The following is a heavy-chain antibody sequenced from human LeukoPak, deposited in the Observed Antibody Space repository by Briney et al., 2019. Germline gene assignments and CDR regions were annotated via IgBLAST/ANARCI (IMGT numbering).Heavy chain of an antibody. V-gene: IGHV3-49*03. D-gene: IGHD7-27*01. CDR3: TRDRTGDRTDAFDI. CDR2: IRSKADGGTT. CDR1: GFTFGDYA. Sequence: PGGSLRLSCTASGFTFGDYAMTWYRQAPGKGLEWVGFIRSKADGGTTENAASVKGRFTISRGDSKRIAYLQMNSLKIEDTAVYYRTRDRTGDRTDAFDIWGQGTMVTVSS. J-gene: IGHJ3*02.